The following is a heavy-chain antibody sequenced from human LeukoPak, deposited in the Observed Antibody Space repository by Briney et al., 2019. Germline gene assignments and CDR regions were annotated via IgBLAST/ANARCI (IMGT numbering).Heavy chain of an antibody. V-gene: IGHV4-61*02. CDR1: GGSISSGSYY. Sequence: SQTLSLTCTVSGGSISSGSYYWSWIRQPGGKGLEWIGRIYTSGSTNYNPSLKSRVTISVDTSKNQFSLKLSSVTAADTAVYYCARSPYYDFWSGYYGRFDYWGQGTLVTVSS. CDR3: ARSPYYDFWSGYYGRFDY. CDR2: IYTSGST. D-gene: IGHD3-3*01. J-gene: IGHJ4*02.